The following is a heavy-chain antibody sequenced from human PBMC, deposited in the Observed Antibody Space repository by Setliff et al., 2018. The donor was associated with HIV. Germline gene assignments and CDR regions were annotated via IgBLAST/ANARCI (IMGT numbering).Heavy chain of an antibody. Sequence: PSETLSLTCTVSGGSISSSTYYWGWIRQPPGKGLEWIGSIYYGGRTYYNASLKSRVTISVDTSKKQFSLRLSSVTAADTAVYYCARGTSGGHSSGYYYFDYWGHGTLVTVSS. CDR3: ARGTSGGHSSGYYYFDY. CDR2: IYYGGRT. CDR1: GGSISSSTYY. V-gene: IGHV4-39*07. D-gene: IGHD3-22*01. J-gene: IGHJ4*01.